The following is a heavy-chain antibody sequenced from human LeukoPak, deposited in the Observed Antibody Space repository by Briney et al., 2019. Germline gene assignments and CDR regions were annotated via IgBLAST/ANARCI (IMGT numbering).Heavy chain of an antibody. V-gene: IGHV1-69*05. CDR2: IIPIFGTA. Sequence: ASVKVSCKASGGTFSSYAISWVRQVPGQGLEWMGGIIPIFGTANYAQKFQGRVTITTDESTSTAYMELSSLRSEDTAVYYCASTVTTGGRYYYYMDVWGKGTTVTVSS. D-gene: IGHD4-17*01. CDR1: GGTFSSYA. J-gene: IGHJ6*03. CDR3: ASTVTTGGRYYYYMDV.